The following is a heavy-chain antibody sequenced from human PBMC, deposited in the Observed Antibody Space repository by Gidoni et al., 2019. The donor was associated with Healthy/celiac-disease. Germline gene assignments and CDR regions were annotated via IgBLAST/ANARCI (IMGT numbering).Heavy chain of an antibody. CDR3: ARGGFGELFPDYYYYYGMDV. D-gene: IGHD3-10*01. CDR1: GFTFSSSS. CDR2: ISSSSSTI. J-gene: IGHJ6*02. Sequence: EVQLVESGGGLVQPGGSLRLSCAASGFTFSSSSMNWVRQAPGKGLAWVSYISSSSSTIYYADSVKGRLTISRDNAKNSLYLQMNSLRDEDTAVYYCARGGFGELFPDYYYYYGMDVWGQGTTVTVSS. V-gene: IGHV3-48*02.